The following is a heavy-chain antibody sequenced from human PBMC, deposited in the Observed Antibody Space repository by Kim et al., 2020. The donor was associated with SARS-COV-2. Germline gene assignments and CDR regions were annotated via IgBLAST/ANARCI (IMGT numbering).Heavy chain of an antibody. V-gene: IGHV4-30-2*01. CDR3: ARGGVFPVAFDI. Sequence: YNPSLKSRFTISVDWSKNRFSRKLSSVTAADTAVYYCARGGVFPVAFDIWGQGTMVSVSS. J-gene: IGHJ3*02. D-gene: IGHD3-10*01.